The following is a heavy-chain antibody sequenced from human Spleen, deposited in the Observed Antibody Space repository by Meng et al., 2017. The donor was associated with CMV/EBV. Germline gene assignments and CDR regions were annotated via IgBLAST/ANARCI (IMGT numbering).Heavy chain of an antibody. CDR3: ARANSNWFDP. J-gene: IGHJ5*02. CDR2: IYYSGYT. Sequence: SETLSLTCTVSGYSISSGYYWGWIRQPPGKGLEWIGYIYYSGYTNYNPSLRSRVTISVDTSKNQFSLKLNSVTAADTALYYCARANSNWFDPWGQGTLVTVSS. V-gene: IGHV4-61*01. D-gene: IGHD1-7*01. CDR1: GYSISSGYY.